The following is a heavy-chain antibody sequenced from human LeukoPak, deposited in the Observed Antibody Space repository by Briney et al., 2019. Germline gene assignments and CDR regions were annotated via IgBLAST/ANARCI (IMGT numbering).Heavy chain of an antibody. CDR2: IWYDGSNK. CDR1: GFTFSSYG. V-gene: IGHV3-30*19. J-gene: IGHJ4*02. D-gene: IGHD1-26*01. CDR3: ARDAFGGSSSDFDY. Sequence: GGSLRLSCAASGFTFSSYGMHWVRQAPGKGLEWVAVIWYDGSNKYYADSVRGRFTISRDNSKNTLLLQMNSLRTEDTAVYYCARDAFGGSSSDFDYWGQGTLVTVSS.